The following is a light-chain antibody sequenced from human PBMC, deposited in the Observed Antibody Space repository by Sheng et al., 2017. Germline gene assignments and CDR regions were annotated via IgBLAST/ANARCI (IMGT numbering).Light chain of an antibody. CDR1: ELGDKY. CDR2: QDT. V-gene: IGLV3-1*01. Sequence: SYDLTQPPSVSVSPGQTASIPCSGDELGDKYVSWYQLRPGHSPVMVIHQDTKRPSGIPERFSGSNSGSTATLTIGGTQAMDEADYYCQAWDIRTGGVFGGGTKLTVL. CDR3: QAWDIRTGGV. J-gene: IGLJ3*02.